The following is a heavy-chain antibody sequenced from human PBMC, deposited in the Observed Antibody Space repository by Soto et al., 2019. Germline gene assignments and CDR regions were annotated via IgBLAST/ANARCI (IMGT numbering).Heavy chain of an antibody. CDR2: IYYSGST. CDR1: GGSISSGGYY. Sequence: SETLCLTCTVSGGSISSGGYYWSWIRQPPGKGLEWIGYIYYSGSTNYNPSLKSRVTISVDTSKNQFSLKLSSVTAADTAVYYCARNTLWFGEWYYFDYWGQGTLVTVSS. J-gene: IGHJ4*02. CDR3: ARNTLWFGEWYYFDY. V-gene: IGHV4-61*08. D-gene: IGHD3-10*01.